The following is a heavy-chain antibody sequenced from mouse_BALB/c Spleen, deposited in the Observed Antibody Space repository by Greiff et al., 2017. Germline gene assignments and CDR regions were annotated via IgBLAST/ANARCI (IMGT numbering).Heavy chain of an antibody. J-gene: IGHJ4*01. CDR3: AENYYGSEYYAMDY. CDR1: GYSITSDYA. CDR2: ISYSGST. Sequence: EVKLQESGPGLVKPSQSLSLTCTVTGYSITSDYAWNWIRQFPGNKLEWMGYISYSGSTSYNPSLKSRISITRDTSKNQFFLQLNSVTTEDTATYYCAENYYGSEYYAMDYWGQGTSVTVSS. D-gene: IGHD1-1*01. V-gene: IGHV3-2*02.